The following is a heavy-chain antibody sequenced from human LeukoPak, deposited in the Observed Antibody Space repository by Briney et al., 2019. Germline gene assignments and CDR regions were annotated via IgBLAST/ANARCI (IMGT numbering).Heavy chain of an antibody. CDR1: GFTFSSYW. V-gene: IGHV3-7*01. CDR3: ARDLMGYYFDY. CDR2: IKQDGSEK. J-gene: IGHJ4*02. D-gene: IGHD2-8*01. Sequence: GGSLRLSCAASGFTFSSYWMSWVRQAPGKGLEWVANIKQDGSEKYYVDSVKGRFTISRDNATNSLYLQMNSLRAEDTAVYYCARDLMGYYFDYWGQGTLVTVSS.